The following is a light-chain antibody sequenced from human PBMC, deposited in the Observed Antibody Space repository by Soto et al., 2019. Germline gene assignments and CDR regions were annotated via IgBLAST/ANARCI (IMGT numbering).Light chain of an antibody. Sequence: DIQMTQSPSTLSASVGDRVTITCRASQSISSWLAWYQQKPGKAPNLLIYKASYLESGVPSRFSGSGSGTEFTLTISNPQPEDFAAYYCQQYKSYPCTFGQGTKLEIK. V-gene: IGKV1-5*03. J-gene: IGKJ2*02. CDR3: QQYKSYPCT. CDR2: KAS. CDR1: QSISSW.